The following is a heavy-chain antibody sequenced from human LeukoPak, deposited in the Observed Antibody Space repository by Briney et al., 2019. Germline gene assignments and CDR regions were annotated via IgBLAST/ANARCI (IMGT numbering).Heavy chain of an antibody. Sequence: GGSLRLSCAASGFTFSSYALSWVRRAPGKGLEWLSAISATGGNTYYTDSVRGRFTVSRDNSKNTLYLQMNSLRAEDTAVYYCARFEISGYNYFDYWGQGTLVTVSS. V-gene: IGHV3-23*01. CDR1: GFTFSSYA. CDR3: ARFEISGYNYFDY. D-gene: IGHD5-12*01. CDR2: ISATGGNT. J-gene: IGHJ4*02.